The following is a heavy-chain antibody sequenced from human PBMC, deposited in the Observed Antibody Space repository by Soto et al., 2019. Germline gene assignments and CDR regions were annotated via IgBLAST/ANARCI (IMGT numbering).Heavy chain of an antibody. J-gene: IGHJ4*02. D-gene: IGHD3-22*01. CDR1: GFTFSDYY. CDR3: ARVPHMIVVLAHYFDY. Sequence: GGSLRLSCAASGFTFSDYYMSWIRQAPGKGLEWVSYISSSGSTIYYADSVKGRFTISRDNAKNSLYLQMNSLRAEDTAVYYCARVPHMIVVLAHYFDYWGQGTLVTVSS. V-gene: IGHV3-11*01. CDR2: ISSSGSTI.